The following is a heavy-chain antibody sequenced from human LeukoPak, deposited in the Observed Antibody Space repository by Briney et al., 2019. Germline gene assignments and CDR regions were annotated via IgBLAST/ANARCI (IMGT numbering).Heavy chain of an antibody. Sequence: GASVKVSCKASGYTFTSYGISWVRQAPGQGREGMGWISAYNGNSNYAQKLQGRVTMTTDTSTSTGYMELRSLRSDDTAVYYCARGIRMRLGIAAAGTSLLHAFDIWGQGTMVTVSS. CDR1: GYTFTSYG. V-gene: IGHV1-18*04. J-gene: IGHJ3*02. D-gene: IGHD6-13*01. CDR2: ISAYNGNS. CDR3: ARGIRMRLGIAAAGTSLLHAFDI.